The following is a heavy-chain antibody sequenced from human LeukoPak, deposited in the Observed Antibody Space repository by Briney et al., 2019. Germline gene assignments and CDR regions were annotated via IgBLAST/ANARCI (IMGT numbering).Heavy chain of an antibody. Sequence: AGSLKLSCAASGFTFSTYAMSWVRQAPGKGLEWVSAVSGDGFSTFYADSVKGRFSISRDNSKNTLYLQMNSLRAADTAVYYCAKFRVVTTSRGVGLDYWGQGTLVTVSS. CDR3: AKFRVVTTSRGVGLDY. V-gene: IGHV3-23*01. D-gene: IGHD3-22*01. J-gene: IGHJ4*02. CDR2: VSGDGFST. CDR1: GFTFSTYA.